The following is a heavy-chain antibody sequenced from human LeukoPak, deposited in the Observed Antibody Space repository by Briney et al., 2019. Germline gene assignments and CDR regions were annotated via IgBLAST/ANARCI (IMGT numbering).Heavy chain of an antibody. CDR3: AIMGTYYYDSSGYYLEYFQH. Sequence: SVKVSCKASGGTFTNSAINWVRQAPGQGLEWMGRFVPIFGITKYSQKLQGRLTITADESTSTAYMELSSLRSEDTAVYYCAIMGTYYYDSSGYYLEYFQHWGQGTLVTVSS. CDR1: GGTFTNSA. V-gene: IGHV1-69*13. CDR2: FVPIFGIT. J-gene: IGHJ1*01. D-gene: IGHD3-22*01.